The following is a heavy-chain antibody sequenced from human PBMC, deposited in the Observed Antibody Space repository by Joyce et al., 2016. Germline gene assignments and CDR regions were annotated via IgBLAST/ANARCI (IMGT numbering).Heavy chain of an antibody. CDR2: ISDNSRFI. J-gene: IGHJ4*02. V-gene: IGHV3-21*01. Sequence: EVQLVESGGGLVKPGGSLRLSCAASGFAFSTYTMSWVRQAPGKGREWVSSISDNSRFIYYADSLKGRFTSSRDNAKNSLYLQMNSLRAEDTAVYYCGRVDPTEQPIDYWGQGTLVTVSS. D-gene: IGHD6-13*01. CDR3: GRVDPTEQPIDY. CDR1: GFAFSTYT.